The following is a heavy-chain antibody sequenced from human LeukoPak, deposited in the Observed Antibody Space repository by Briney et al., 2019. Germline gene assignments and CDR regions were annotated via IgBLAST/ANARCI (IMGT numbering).Heavy chain of an antibody. Sequence: VASVKVSCKASGGTFSSYAISWVRQAPGQGLEWMGRIIPILGIANYAQKFQGRFTMTWDTSITTAYMELSSLRSEDTAVYYCAREYRHQPDWGQGTLVTVSS. D-gene: IGHD5-12*01. V-gene: IGHV1-69*04. J-gene: IGHJ4*02. CDR3: AREYRHQPD. CDR1: GGTFSSYA. CDR2: IIPILGIA.